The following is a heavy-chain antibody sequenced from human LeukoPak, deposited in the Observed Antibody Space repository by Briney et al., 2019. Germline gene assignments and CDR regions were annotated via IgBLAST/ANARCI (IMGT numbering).Heavy chain of an antibody. J-gene: IGHJ4*02. CDR1: GGSIGSGTHY. V-gene: IGHV4-31*03. CDR2: IYHTGIT. CDR3: AASSGVTLGRF. D-gene: IGHD3-16*01. Sequence: SETLSLTCTVSGGSIGSGTHYYNWIRQHPGKGLEWIGYIYHTGITSYNPSLKSRVTMSVDTSMNQVFLKLSSLTAADTAVYYCAASSGVTLGRFWGQGTLVSVSS.